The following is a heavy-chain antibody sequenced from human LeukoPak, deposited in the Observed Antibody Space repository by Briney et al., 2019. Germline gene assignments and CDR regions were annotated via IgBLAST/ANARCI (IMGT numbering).Heavy chain of an antibody. V-gene: IGHV3-13*05. J-gene: IGHJ3*02. CDR3: ARRRAGIGSYSDAFDI. CDR1: GFTFSSYD. D-gene: IGHD3-22*01. CDR2: IGTAGDP. Sequence: QPGGSLRLSCAASGFTFSSYDMHWVRQATGKGLEWVSAIGTAGDPYYPGSVKGRFTISRENAKNSLYLQMNSLRAGDTAVYYCARRRAGIGSYSDAFDIWGRGTMVTVSS.